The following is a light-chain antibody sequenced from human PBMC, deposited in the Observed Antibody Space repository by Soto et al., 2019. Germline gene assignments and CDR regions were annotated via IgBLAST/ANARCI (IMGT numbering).Light chain of an antibody. CDR1: QSVSSSY. CDR2: GAS. Sequence: EIVLTQSPVTLSLSSGERATLSCRASQSVSSSYLAWYQQKPGQAPRLLIYGASSRATGIPDRFSGSGSGTDFILTISRLESEDFAMSYCQQYGSSPGTFGQGTKVEIK. J-gene: IGKJ1*01. CDR3: QQYGSSPGT. V-gene: IGKV3-20*01.